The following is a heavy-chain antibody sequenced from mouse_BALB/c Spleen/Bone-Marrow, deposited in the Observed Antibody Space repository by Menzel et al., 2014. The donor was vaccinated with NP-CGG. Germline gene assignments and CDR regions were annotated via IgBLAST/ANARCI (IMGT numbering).Heavy chain of an antibody. CDR3: ARIGRARGYAMDY. D-gene: IGHD3-3*01. V-gene: IGHV5-17*02. Sequence: EVQGVESGGGLVQPGGSRKLSCAASGITFRNFGVHWVRQAPEKGLEWVAYISSGSSTIYYADTLKGRFTISRDNPKNTLFLQMTSLRSEDTAMYYCARIGRARGYAMDYWGQGTSVTVSS. CDR1: GITFRNFG. J-gene: IGHJ4*01. CDR2: ISSGSSTI.